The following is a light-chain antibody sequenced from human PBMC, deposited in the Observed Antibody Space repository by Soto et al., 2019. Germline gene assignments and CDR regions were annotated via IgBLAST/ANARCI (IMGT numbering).Light chain of an antibody. CDR2: SNN. Sequence: QAVVTQPPSASGTPGQRVTISCSGSSSNIGSNTVNWYQQLPGTAPKLLIYSNNQRPSGVPDRFSVSESVTSATLAISGLHAEDEADYYCAAWDDSLNGVVFGGGTKLTVL. CDR1: SSNIGSNT. J-gene: IGLJ2*01. V-gene: IGLV1-44*01. CDR3: AAWDDSLNGVV.